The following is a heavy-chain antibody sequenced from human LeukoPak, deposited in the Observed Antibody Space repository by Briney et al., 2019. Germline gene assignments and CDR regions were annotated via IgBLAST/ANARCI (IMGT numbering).Heavy chain of an antibody. CDR3: ARVYFRFAYYYMDV. CDR2: IPHSGNT. D-gene: IGHD3-16*01. V-gene: IGHV4-38-2*02. Sequence: SETLSLTCTVSGYSIISGYYWGWIRQPPGKGMEWIGSIPHSGNTYQNPSLKSRLTISVDTSKNQFSLKLSSVTAADTAVYYCARVYFRFAYYYMDVWGKGTTVTVSS. CDR1: GYSIISGYY. J-gene: IGHJ6*03.